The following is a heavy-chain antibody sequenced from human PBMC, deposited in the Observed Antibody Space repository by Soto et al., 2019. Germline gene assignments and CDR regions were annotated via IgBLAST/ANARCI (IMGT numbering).Heavy chain of an antibody. V-gene: IGHV3-13*01. D-gene: IGHD2-15*01. J-gene: IGHJ4*02. Sequence: GGSLRLSCAASGFTFSGYDMHWVRQAPGIGLEWVSAISVSGDTFYSGSVEGRFTISRENAKNSLYLQMNSLRAEDTAVYYCAREQDSCSNPWQELDYWGQGTLVTVSS. CDR3: AREQDSCSNPWQELDY. CDR2: ISVSGDT. CDR1: GFTFSGYD.